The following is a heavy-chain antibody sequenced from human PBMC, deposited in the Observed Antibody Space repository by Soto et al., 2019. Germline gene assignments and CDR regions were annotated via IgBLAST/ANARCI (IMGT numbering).Heavy chain of an antibody. CDR2: IKSKTDGGTT. Sequence: GGSLRLSCAASGFTFSNAWMNWVRQAPGKGLEWVGRIKSKTDGGTTDYAAPVKGRFTISRDDSKNTLYLQMNSLKTEDTAVYYCTARYSYGSLNYYYGMDVWGQGTTVTVSS. V-gene: IGHV3-15*07. D-gene: IGHD5-18*01. CDR3: TARYSYGSLNYYYGMDV. J-gene: IGHJ6*02. CDR1: GFTFSNAW.